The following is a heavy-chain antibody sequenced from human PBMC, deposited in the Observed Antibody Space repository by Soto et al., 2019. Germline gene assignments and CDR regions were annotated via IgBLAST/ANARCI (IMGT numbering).Heavy chain of an antibody. V-gene: IGHV3-23*01. D-gene: IGHD4-4*01. CDR2: ITESGDTT. Sequence: VQLLESGGGLEQPGGSLRLSCVASGFSFSTYAMNWVRQAPGKGLEWVSGITESGDTTYYADSVKGRFTVSRDSSKNTLYLQMNGLRAEDTAVYYCAKPLNCFSTYEPFDFWGQGTLVTVSS. J-gene: IGHJ4*02. CDR1: GFSFSTYA. CDR3: AKPLNCFSTYEPFDF.